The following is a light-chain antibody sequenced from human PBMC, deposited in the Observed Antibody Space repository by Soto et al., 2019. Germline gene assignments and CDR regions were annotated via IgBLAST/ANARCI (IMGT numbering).Light chain of an antibody. CDR2: EVS. V-gene: IGLV2-14*01. CDR3: SSYTNSNTRV. J-gene: IGLJ1*01. Sequence: ALAQPASVSGSPGQSITISCTGTNSDVGDYNYVSWYQQHPGKAPKLIIYEVSNRPSGISDRFSASKSGNTASLTISGLQAEDEADYYCSSYTNSNTRVFGTGTKVTVL. CDR1: NSDVGDYNY.